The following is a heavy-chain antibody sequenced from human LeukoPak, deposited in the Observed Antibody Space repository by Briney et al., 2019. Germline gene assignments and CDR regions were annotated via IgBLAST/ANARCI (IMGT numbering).Heavy chain of an antibody. V-gene: IGHV5-51*01. J-gene: IGHJ4*02. Sequence: RSGESLKISCKGSGYSFISYWIGWVRQMPGKGLEWMGIIYPGDSDTRYSPSFQGQVTISADKSISTAYLQWNNLKASDTAMYYCTRSGGWSSYYFDYWGQGTLVTVSS. CDR1: GYSFISYW. D-gene: IGHD6-19*01. CDR3: TRSGGWSSYYFDY. CDR2: IYPGDSDT.